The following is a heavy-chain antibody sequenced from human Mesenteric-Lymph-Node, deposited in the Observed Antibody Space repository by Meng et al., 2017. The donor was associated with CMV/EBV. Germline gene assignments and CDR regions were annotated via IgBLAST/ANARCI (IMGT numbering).Heavy chain of an antibody. Sequence: GGSLRLSCAASGFTFSSYGMHWVRQAPGKGLEWISIIYSDHSGGTTYYADSVEGRFTISRDDSKNRVDLQMNGLRREDTAVYYCAKSLTISGALRQYYYFDHWGHGALVTVSS. CDR2: IYSDHSGGTT. CDR3: AKSLTISGALRQYYYFDH. V-gene: IGHV3-NL1*01. D-gene: IGHD3-3*01. CDR1: GFTFSSYG. J-gene: IGHJ4*01.